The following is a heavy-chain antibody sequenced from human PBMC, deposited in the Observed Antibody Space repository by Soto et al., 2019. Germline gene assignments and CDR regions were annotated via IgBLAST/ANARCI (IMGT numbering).Heavy chain of an antibody. Sequence: PGGCLRSYCVDSRLRCTKNAITRGCQAPGKVLTWLSGISGTAGRTYYATSVKGRFTISRHTSKNTVYLQMNSLRAEDTAIYYCGGRTVSSSWTVDVWGRGTMVTVSS. CDR3: GGRTVSSSWTVDV. J-gene: IGHJ3*01. V-gene: IGHV3-23*01. CDR2: ISGTAGRT. D-gene: IGHD4-4*01. CDR1: RLRCTKNA.